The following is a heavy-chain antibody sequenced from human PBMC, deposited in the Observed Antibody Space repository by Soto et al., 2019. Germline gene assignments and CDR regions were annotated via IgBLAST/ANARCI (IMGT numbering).Heavy chain of an antibody. V-gene: IGHV4-4*02. CDR2: AHHSGRT. Sequence: SETLSLTCTVSGDSMSSSNWWNWVRQPPGKGLEWIGEAHHSGRTNYNPSLKSRVTISVDRSQNHFSLQLTSVTAADTAVYYCARSEATALDYWGQGTLVTVS. CDR1: GDSMSSSNW. J-gene: IGHJ4*02. CDR3: ARSEATALDY.